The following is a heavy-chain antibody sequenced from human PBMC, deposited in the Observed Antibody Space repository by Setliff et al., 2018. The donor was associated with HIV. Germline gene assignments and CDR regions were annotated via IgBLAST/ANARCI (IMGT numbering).Heavy chain of an antibody. D-gene: IGHD3-3*01. J-gene: IGHJ4*02. CDR3: TTDDNYDFWSGT. CDR1: GFTFGDYA. V-gene: IGHV3-49*04. CDR2: IRSKAYGGTA. Sequence: PGGSLRLSCTASGFTFGDYAMSWVRQAPGKGLEWVGFIRSKAYGGTAEYAASVKGRFTISRDDSKNTLYLQMNSLKTEDTAVYYCTTDDNYDFWSGTWGQGTLVTVSS.